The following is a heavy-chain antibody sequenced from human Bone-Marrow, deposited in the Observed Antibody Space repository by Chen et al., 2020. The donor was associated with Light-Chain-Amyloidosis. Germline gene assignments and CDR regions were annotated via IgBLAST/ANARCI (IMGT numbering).Heavy chain of an antibody. V-gene: IGHV3-23*04. D-gene: IGHD3-9*01. Sequence: EVQLVESGGGLLKRGGSLRLSCAASGFAFSSYAMSWVRQAPGKGLEWVSTSSGSGGSRYYGDSVKGRLTISRDNSKNALFLQMNSLRAEDTAVYYCAKDISYDDILPGYPADAFDIWGQGTMVTVSS. J-gene: IGHJ3*02. CDR3: AKDISYDDILPGYPADAFDI. CDR1: GFAFSSYA. CDR2: SSGSGGSR.